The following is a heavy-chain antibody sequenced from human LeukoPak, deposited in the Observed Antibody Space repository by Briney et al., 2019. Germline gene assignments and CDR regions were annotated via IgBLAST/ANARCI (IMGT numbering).Heavy chain of an antibody. CDR3: ARDRGYSGYNYYYYMDV. CDR2: ISSTGGTT. D-gene: IGHD5-12*01. J-gene: IGHJ6*03. CDR1: GITFSSYG. V-gene: IGHV3-21*01. Sequence: PGGSLRLSCAASGITFSSYGMSWVRQAPGKGLEWVSSISSTGGTTYYADSVKGGFTISRDNAKNSLYLQMNSLRAEDTAVYYCARDRGYSGYNYYYYMDVWGKGTTVTISS.